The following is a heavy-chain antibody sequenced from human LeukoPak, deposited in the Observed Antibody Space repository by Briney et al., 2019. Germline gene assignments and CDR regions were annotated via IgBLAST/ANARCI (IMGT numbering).Heavy chain of an antibody. CDR3: ASCSGGSCCSGFDY. Sequence: GGSLRLSCAASGFTFSSYSMNWVRQAPGKGLEWVSYISSSSSTIYYADSVKGRFTISRDNAKNSLYLQMNSLRAEDTAVYYCASCSGGSCCSGFDYWGQGTLVTVSS. CDR1: GFTFSSYS. J-gene: IGHJ4*02. D-gene: IGHD2-15*01. V-gene: IGHV3-48*04. CDR2: ISSSSSTI.